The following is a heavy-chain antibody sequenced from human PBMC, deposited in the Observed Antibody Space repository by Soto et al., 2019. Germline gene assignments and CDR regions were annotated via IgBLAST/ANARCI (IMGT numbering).Heavy chain of an antibody. J-gene: IGHJ4*01. CDR3: AKARFVLVPAANEY. Sequence: PGGSLRLSCAAYGFTFNSYAMSWVRQAPGKGLEWVSAISGSGGSTYYADSVKGRFTISRDNSKNTLYLQMNSLRAEDTAVYYCAKARFVLVPAANEYWGQGTLDTVSS. CDR2: ISGSGGST. V-gene: IGHV3-23*01. D-gene: IGHD2-2*01. CDR1: GFTFNSYA.